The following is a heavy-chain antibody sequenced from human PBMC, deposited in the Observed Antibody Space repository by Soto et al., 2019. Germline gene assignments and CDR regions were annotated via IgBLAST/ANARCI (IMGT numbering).Heavy chain of an antibody. V-gene: IGHV6-1*01. CDR3: ARAFTSFGVVITSYYYYGMDV. Sequence: QTLSLTCAISGDSVSSNSAAWDWIRQSPSRGLGWLGRTYYRSKWYNDYAVSVKSRITIEPDKSKNQFSLQLNSVTPEDTAVYYCARAFTSFGVVITSYYYYGMDVWGQGTTVNVSS. CDR1: GDSVSSNSAA. D-gene: IGHD3-3*01. CDR2: TYYRSKWYN. J-gene: IGHJ6*02.